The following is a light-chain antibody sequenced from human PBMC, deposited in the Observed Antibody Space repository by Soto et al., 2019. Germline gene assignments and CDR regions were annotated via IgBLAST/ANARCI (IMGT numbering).Light chain of an antibody. V-gene: IGLV1-47*01. Sequence: QAVVTQPPTASGTPGQRVTISCSGSRSNIGSNYVYWYQQVPGMAPKLLIYRNDQRPSGVPDRFSGSKSGTSASLAISGLRSEDEADYYCVAWDDSLSGGVFGGGTQLTVL. CDR1: RSNIGSNY. CDR2: RND. J-gene: IGLJ7*01. CDR3: VAWDDSLSGGV.